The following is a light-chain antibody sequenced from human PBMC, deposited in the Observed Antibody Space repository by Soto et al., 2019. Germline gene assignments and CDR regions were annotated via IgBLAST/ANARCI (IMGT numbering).Light chain of an antibody. CDR1: SSNIGNNY. J-gene: IGLJ2*01. CDR2: DNN. V-gene: IGLV1-51*01. Sequence: QSVLTQPPSVSAAPGQKVTISCSGSSSNIGNNYVSWYQQLPGTAPKLLIYDNNKRPSGIPDRFSGSKSGTSATLGITGLQTGDEADYYCATWDSSLGVVFGGGTQLTVL. CDR3: ATWDSSLGVV.